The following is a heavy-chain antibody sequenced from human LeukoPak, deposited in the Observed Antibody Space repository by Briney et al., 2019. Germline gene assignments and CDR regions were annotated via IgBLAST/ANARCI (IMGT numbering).Heavy chain of an antibody. D-gene: IGHD6-13*01. CDR1: GGSFSGYY. Sequence: SETLSLTCAVYGGSFSGYYWSWIRQPPGKGLEWIGEINHSGSTNYNPSLKSRVTISVDTSKNQFSLKLSSVTAADTAVYYCARRGYGINWKPGWFDPWGQGTLVTVSS. CDR3: ARRGYGINWKPGWFDP. CDR2: INHSGST. J-gene: IGHJ5*02. V-gene: IGHV4-34*01.